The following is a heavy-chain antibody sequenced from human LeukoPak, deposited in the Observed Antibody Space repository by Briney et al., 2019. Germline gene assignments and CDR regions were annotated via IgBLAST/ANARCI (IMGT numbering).Heavy chain of an antibody. CDR1: EFTFSSYA. Sequence: PGRSLRLSCAASEFTFSSYAMSWVREAPGKGLEWVSGISDSGSPTYYADSVKGRFTVSRDNSKNTLYLEMNSLRAEDSAVYYCAKDWGRFLDDAFDIWGQGTMVTVSS. D-gene: IGHD3-16*01. J-gene: IGHJ3*02. CDR3: AKDWGRFLDDAFDI. V-gene: IGHV3-23*01. CDR2: ISDSGSPT.